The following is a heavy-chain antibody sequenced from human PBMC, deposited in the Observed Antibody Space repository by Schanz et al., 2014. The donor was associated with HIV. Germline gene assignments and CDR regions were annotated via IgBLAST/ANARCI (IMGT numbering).Heavy chain of an antibody. J-gene: IGHJ2*01. D-gene: IGHD1-26*01. CDR3: VRAASFHFDKEGYYRNWYFDF. V-gene: IGHV1-8*02. Sequence: QVQLVQSGAAVKKPGASVRVSCETSGYTFSDYDINWVRQAPGQGLEWMGWVNPESGNTGMADKFLGRLSLTRFTSTGTAYMELDSLRSEDTAIYYCVRAASFHFDKEGYYRNWYFDFWGRGTLVAVSS. CDR1: GYTFSDYD. CDR2: VNPESGNT.